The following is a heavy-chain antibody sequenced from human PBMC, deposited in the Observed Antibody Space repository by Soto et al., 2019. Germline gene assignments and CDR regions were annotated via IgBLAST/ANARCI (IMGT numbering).Heavy chain of an antibody. Sequence: SETLSLTCTVAGDSISSYYWSWIRQPPGKGLEWIGHIYNSGFTNYNPSLEGRVTISVDTSRNYFSLKVRSVTTADTAVYYCARLERTVTGYYYYYGVDVWGQGTTVTVSS. CDR2: IYNSGFT. J-gene: IGHJ6*02. CDR3: ARLERTVTGYYYYYGVDV. D-gene: IGHD4-17*01. V-gene: IGHV4-59*01. CDR1: GDSISSYY.